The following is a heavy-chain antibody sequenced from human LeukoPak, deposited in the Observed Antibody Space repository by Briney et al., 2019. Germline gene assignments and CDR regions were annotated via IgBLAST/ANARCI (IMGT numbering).Heavy chain of an antibody. Sequence: GASVRVSCKTSGYTFTDYDITWGRQAPGQGLEWMGRVSPYNGNTYYSQRFQGRVTITKDTSTGTAYMDLRNLRTDDTAMYYCARNGRVRRVVKDLFEYWGQGTLVAVSS. J-gene: IGHJ4*02. D-gene: IGHD3-10*01. CDR3: ARNGRVRRVVKDLFEY. V-gene: IGHV1-18*01. CDR2: VSPYNGNT. CDR1: GYTFTDYD.